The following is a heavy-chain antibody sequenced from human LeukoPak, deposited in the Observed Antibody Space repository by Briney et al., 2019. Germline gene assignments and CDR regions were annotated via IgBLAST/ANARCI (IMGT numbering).Heavy chain of an antibody. CDR3: ARQGVYGMDV. J-gene: IGHJ6*02. CDR1: GFTFSSYA. CDR2: ISYDRSNK. Sequence: GGSLRLSCAASGFTFSSYAMHWVRQAPGKGLEWVAVISYDRSNKYYADSVKGRFTISRDNSKNTLYLQMNSLRAEDTAVYYCARQGVYGMDVWGQGTTVTVSS. V-gene: IGHV3-30-3*01.